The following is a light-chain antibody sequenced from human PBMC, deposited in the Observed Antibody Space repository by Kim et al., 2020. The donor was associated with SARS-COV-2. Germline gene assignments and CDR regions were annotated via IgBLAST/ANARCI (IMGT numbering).Light chain of an antibody. J-gene: IGKJ4*01. Sequence: EIVLTQSPATLSLSPGERATLSCRASQSVGSYLASYQQRPGQAPRLLIYDASNRATGIPARFSGSGSGTDFTLTINILEPEDFAVYYCQQRANWPTVTFGGGTKLEI. CDR1: QSVGSY. V-gene: IGKV3-11*01. CDR2: DAS. CDR3: QQRANWPTVT.